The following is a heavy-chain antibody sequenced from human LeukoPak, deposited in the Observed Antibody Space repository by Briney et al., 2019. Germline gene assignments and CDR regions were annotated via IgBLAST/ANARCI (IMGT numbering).Heavy chain of an antibody. Sequence: GESLKISCKGSGYSFTTYWIGWVRQMPGKGLEWMGIISPSDSDTRYSPSLQGQVTISADKSINTAYLQWSSLEASDTAMYYCEILGPRYCGGASCYVYWGHGTLVAVSS. D-gene: IGHD2-2*01. V-gene: IGHV5-51*01. CDR1: GYSFTTYW. CDR3: EILGPRYCGGASCYVY. CDR2: ISPSDSDT. J-gene: IGHJ4*01.